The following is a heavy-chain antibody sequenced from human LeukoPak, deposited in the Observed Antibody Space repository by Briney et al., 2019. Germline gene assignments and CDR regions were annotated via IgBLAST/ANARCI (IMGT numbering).Heavy chain of an antibody. Sequence: SVKVSCKASGGTFSSYAISWVRQAPGQGLEWMGRIIPILGIANYAQKFQGRVTITADKSTSTAYMELSSLRSEDTAVYYCAREEGGDTTLNWFDPWGQGTLVTVSS. V-gene: IGHV1-69*04. CDR2: IIPILGIA. J-gene: IGHJ5*02. D-gene: IGHD3-16*01. CDR3: AREEGGDTTLNWFDP. CDR1: GGTFSSYA.